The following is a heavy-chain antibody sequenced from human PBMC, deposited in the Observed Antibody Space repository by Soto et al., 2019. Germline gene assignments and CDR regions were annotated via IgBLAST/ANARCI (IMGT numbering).Heavy chain of an antibody. CDR1: GGTFSSYA. CDR3: ARDPFGIAAAGSGWFDP. J-gene: IGHJ5*02. CDR2: IIPIFGTA. D-gene: IGHD6-13*01. V-gene: IGHV1-69*01. Sequence: QVQLVQSGAEVKKPGSSVKVSCKASGGTFSSYAISWVRQAPGQGLEWMGGIIPIFGTANYAQKFQGRVTITAAESTSTAYMELSSLRSEDTAVYYCARDPFGIAAAGSGWFDPWGQGTLVTVSS.